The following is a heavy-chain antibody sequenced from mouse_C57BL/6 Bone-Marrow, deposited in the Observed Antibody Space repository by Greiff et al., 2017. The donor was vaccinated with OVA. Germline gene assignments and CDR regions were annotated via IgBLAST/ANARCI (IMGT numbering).Heavy chain of an antibody. V-gene: IGHV3-6*01. J-gene: IGHJ4*01. CDR2: ISYDGSN. D-gene: IGHD2-4*01. Sequence: VQLVESGPGLVKPSQSLSLTCSVTGYSITSGYYWNWIRQFPGNKLEWMGYISYDGSNNYNPSLKNRISITRDTSKNQFFLKLNSVTTEDTATYYCATNYDCPYAMDYWGQGTSVTVSS. CDR3: ATNYDCPYAMDY. CDR1: GYSITSGYY.